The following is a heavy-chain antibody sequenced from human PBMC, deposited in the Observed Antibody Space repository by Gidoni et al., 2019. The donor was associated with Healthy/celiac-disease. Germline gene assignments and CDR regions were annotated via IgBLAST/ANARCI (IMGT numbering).Heavy chain of an antibody. J-gene: IGHJ3*02. Sequence: EVQLLESGGGLVQPGGSLRLSCAASGFTFSSYAMSWVRQAPGKGLGWVSAISGSGGSTYYADSVKGRFTISRDNSKNTLYLQMNSLRAEDTAVYYFANLGSYGDAFDIWGQGTMVTVSS. CDR3: ANLGSYGDAFDI. V-gene: IGHV3-23*01. D-gene: IGHD1-26*01. CDR2: ISGSGGST. CDR1: GFTFSSYA.